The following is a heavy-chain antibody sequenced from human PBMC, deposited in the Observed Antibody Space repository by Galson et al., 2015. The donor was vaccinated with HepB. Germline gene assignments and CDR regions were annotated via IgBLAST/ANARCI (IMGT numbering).Heavy chain of an antibody. D-gene: IGHD5-12*01. Sequence: SLRLSCAASGFTFSSYWMSWVRQAPGKGLEWVANIKQDGSEKYYVDSVKGRFTISRDNAKNSLYLQMNSLRAEDTAVYYCARDKVDDSGYDFVGALGYWGQGTLVTVSS. V-gene: IGHV3-7*01. CDR3: ARDKVDDSGYDFVGALGY. J-gene: IGHJ4*02. CDR1: GFTFSSYW. CDR2: IKQDGSEK.